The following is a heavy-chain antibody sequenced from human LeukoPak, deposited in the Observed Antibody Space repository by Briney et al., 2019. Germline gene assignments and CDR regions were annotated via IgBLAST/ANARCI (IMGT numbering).Heavy chain of an antibody. CDR2: INPNSGGT. CDR3: ARDTTPGVYYMDV. J-gene: IGHJ6*03. V-gene: IGHV1-2*06. D-gene: IGHD2-8*01. CDR1: GYTFTGYY. Sequence: GASVKVSCKASGYTFTGYYMHWVRQAPGQGLEWMGRINPNSGGTNYAQKFQGRVTMTRDTSISTAYMELSRLRSDDTAVYNCARDTTPGVYYMDVWGKGTTVTVSS.